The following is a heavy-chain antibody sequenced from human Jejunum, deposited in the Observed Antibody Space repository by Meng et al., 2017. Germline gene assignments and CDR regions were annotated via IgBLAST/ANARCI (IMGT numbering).Heavy chain of an antibody. CDR3: AREWGSEVAMDV. CDR1: GFTFSDYE. D-gene: IGHD3-16*01. CDR2: IGEGGSGV. Sequence: GGSLRLSCVASGFTFSDYEMNWVRQAPGKGLEWVSYIGEGGSGVYYGDAVRGRFPVSRDNARNSLFLKMTGLRVEYTAIYYCAREWGSEVAMDVWGQGTTVTVSS. J-gene: IGHJ6*02. V-gene: IGHV3-48*03.